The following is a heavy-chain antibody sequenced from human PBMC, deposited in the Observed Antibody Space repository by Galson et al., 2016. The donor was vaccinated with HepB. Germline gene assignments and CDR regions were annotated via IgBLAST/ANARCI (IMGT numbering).Heavy chain of an antibody. CDR2: IYHTGTT. CDR3: ARVIRSGRSISNFGDLSPYYYGLDV. CDR1: GGSITSGGYS. J-gene: IGHJ6*02. V-gene: IGHV4-30-2*01. D-gene: IGHD3-16*02. Sequence: TLSLTCAVSGGSITSGGYSWSWIRQPPGQGLEWIGYIYHTGTTDYSPSPKNRVTMSVDRSKNQFPLKLTSVTAADTAVYYCARVIRSGRSISNFGDLSPYYYGLDVWGQGTTVTVSS.